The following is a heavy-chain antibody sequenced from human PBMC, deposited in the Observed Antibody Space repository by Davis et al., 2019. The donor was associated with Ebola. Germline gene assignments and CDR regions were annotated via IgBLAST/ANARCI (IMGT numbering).Heavy chain of an antibody. CDR1: GFTFSSYW. J-gene: IGHJ3*02. CDR3: ARARNYGILTGLDDFDI. Sequence: GESLKISCAASGFTFSSYWMSWVRQAQGEGLEWVANIKADGSKKYYVDSVKGRFTISRDNAKNSLYLQMNSLRPEDTAVYYCARARNYGILTGLDDFDIWGQGTMVTVSS. D-gene: IGHD3-9*01. CDR2: IKADGSKK. V-gene: IGHV3-7*04.